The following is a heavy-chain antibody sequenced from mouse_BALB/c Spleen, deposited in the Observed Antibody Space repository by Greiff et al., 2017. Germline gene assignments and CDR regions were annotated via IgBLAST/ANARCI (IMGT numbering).Heavy chain of an antibody. V-gene: IGHV1-54*01. CDR3: ARSLGYDDWFAY. CDR1: GYAFTNYL. Sequence: QVQLQQSGAELVRPGTSVKVSCKASGYAFTNYLIEWVKQRPGQGLEWIGVINPGSGGTNYNEKFKGKATLTADKSSSTAYMQLSSLTSDDSAVYFCARSLGYDDWFAYWGQGTLVTVSA. J-gene: IGHJ3*01. CDR2: INPGSGGT. D-gene: IGHD2-2*01.